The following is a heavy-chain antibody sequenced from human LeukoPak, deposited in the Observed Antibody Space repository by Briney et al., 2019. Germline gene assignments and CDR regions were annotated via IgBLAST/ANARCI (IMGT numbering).Heavy chain of an antibody. CDR1: GFTFSSYA. Sequence: QPGGSLRLSCAAPGFTFSSYAMHWVRQAPGKGLEYVSAISSNGGSTYYANSVKGRFTISRDNSKNTLYLQMGSLRAEDMAVYYCARGLAVIAAAAYYFDYWGQGTLVTVSS. D-gene: IGHD6-13*01. CDR2: ISSNGGST. CDR3: ARGLAVIAAAAYYFDY. V-gene: IGHV3-64*01. J-gene: IGHJ4*02.